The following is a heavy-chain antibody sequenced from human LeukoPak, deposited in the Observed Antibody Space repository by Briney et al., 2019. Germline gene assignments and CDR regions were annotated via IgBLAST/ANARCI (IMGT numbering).Heavy chain of an antibody. CDR2: INHSGST. CDR1: GGSISSSSYY. J-gene: IGHJ5*02. Sequence: SETLSLTCTVSGGSISSSSYYWGWIRQPPGKGLEWIGEINHSGSTNYNPSLKSRVTISVDTSKNQFSLKLSSVTAADTAVYYCARKGARSSWSKFSYVYNWFDPWGQGTLVTVSS. V-gene: IGHV4-39*07. CDR3: ARKGARSSWSKFSYVYNWFDP. D-gene: IGHD6-13*01.